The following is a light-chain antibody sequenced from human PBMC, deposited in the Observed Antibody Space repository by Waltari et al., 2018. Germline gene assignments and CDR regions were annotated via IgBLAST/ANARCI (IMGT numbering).Light chain of an antibody. Sequence: YELTQPHSVSVSPGQTARITCSGDAFPNQSASWCQQKPGQAPVVVIYKDTERPSGIPERFSGSSSGTTVTLTISGVQAEDAADYYCQSGDSSGTSWVFGGGTKLTVL. V-gene: IGLV3-25*03. CDR2: KDT. J-gene: IGLJ3*02. CDR1: AFPNQS. CDR3: QSGDSSGTSWV.